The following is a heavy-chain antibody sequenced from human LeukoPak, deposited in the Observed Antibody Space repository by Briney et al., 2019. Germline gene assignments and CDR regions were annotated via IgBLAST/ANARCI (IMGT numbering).Heavy chain of an antibody. V-gene: IGHV1-69*13. J-gene: IGHJ5*02. CDR2: IIPIFGTA. CDR1: GGTFSSYA. Sequence: SVNVSCKASGGTFSSYAISWVRQAPGQGLEWMGGIIPIFGTANYAQKFQGRVTITADESTSTAYMELSSLRSEDTAVYYCARDNLRGLRDGYNFNWFDPWGQGTLVTVSS. CDR3: ARDNLRGLRDGYNFNWFDP. D-gene: IGHD5-24*01.